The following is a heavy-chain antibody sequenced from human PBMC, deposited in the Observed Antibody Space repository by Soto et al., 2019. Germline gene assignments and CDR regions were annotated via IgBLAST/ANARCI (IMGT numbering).Heavy chain of an antibody. D-gene: IGHD3-10*01. CDR2: IYYSGST. CDR3: ARPKYGSGSRDY. V-gene: IGHV4-39*01. CDR1: GGSISGSSYY. J-gene: IGHJ4*02. Sequence: PSETLSLTCTVSGGSISGSSYYWGWLRQPPGKGLEWIGSIYYSGSTYYNPSLKSRVTISVDTSKNQFSLKLNSVTAADTAVYYCARPKYGSGSRDYWGQGTLVTVSS.